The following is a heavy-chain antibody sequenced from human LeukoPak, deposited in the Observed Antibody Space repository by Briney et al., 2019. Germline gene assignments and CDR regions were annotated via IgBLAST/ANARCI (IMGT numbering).Heavy chain of an antibody. CDR3: ARQVKNTIFGVVISNWFDP. J-gene: IGHJ5*02. V-gene: IGHV4-4*07. CDR1: GGSISSYY. D-gene: IGHD3-3*01. CDR2: IYTSGST. Sequence: SETLSLTCTVSGGSISSYYWSWIRQPAGKGLEWIGRIYTSGSTNYNPSLKSRVTMSVDTSKNQFSLKLSSVTAADTAVYYCARQVKNTIFGVVISNWFDPWGQGTLVTVSS.